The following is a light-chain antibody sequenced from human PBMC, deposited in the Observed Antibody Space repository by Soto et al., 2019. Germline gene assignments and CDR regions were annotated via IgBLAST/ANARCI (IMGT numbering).Light chain of an antibody. Sequence: DRVTVTCRASEDITNYLAWYQQKAGKAPKLLIYAASSLQSGVPSRFSGSGSGTDFTLTISSLQPEDFAVYYCQQYNSWPPITFGQGTRLEIK. CDR2: AAS. CDR3: QQYNSWPPIT. V-gene: IGKV1-9*01. CDR1: EDITNY. J-gene: IGKJ5*01.